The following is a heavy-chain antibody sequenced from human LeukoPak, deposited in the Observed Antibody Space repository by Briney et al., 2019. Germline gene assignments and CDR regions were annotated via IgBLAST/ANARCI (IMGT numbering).Heavy chain of an antibody. Sequence: ASVKVSCKASGYTSTSYYMHWVRQAPGEGLEWMGIINPSGGSTSYAQKFQGRVTMTRDTSTSTVYMELSSLRSEDTAVYYCALGVVPAAAEGGFDYWGQGTLVTVS. CDR1: GYTSTSYY. V-gene: IGHV1-46*01. CDR2: INPSGGST. CDR3: ALGVVPAAAEGGFDY. D-gene: IGHD2-2*01. J-gene: IGHJ4*02.